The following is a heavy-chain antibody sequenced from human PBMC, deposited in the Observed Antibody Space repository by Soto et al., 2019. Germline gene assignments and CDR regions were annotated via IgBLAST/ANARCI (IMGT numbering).Heavy chain of an antibody. J-gene: IGHJ4*02. D-gene: IGHD5-18*01. CDR1: GFTVNANS. CDR2: IYGGGTT. Sequence: EVQLVETGGDLIPPGGSLRLSCAASGFTVNANSMTWVRQAPGKGLEWVSVIYGGGTTYYADSVKGRFTISRDSSKNTLYLQMNSLRAEDTAVYYCARGASGYSYGSRFDSWGQGTLVTVSS. V-gene: IGHV3-53*02. CDR3: ARGASGYSYGSRFDS.